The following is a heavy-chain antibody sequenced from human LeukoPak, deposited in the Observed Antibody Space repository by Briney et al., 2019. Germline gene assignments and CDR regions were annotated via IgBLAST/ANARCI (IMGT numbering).Heavy chain of an antibody. J-gene: IGHJ6*02. CDR2: VNPNSGDT. CDR1: GYTFTDYY. D-gene: IGHD3-10*01. V-gene: IGHV1-2*02. CDR3: ARSLSMVRGVIMPYYYYGMDV. Sequence: ASVKVSCKASGYTFTDYYIHWVRQAPGQGLEWMGWVNPNSGDTNYPQKFQGRVTMTRDTSISTAYMELSRLASDDTAVYYCARSLSMVRGVIMPYYYYGMDVWGQGTTVTVSS.